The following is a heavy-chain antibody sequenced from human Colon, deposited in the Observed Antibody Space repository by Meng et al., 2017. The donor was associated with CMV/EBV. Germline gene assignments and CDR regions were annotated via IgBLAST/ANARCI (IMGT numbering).Heavy chain of an antibody. V-gene: IGHV1-8*01. CDR2: MNPQSGGT. CDR3: AKNYLGNFNGMDV. Sequence: ASVKVSCKASGYTFTTYDINWVRQAPGQGLEWMGWMNPQSGGTAYAQKFQGRVTMTRDTSITTLFLQVSSLTGEDTGVYYCAKNYLGNFNGMDVWGQGTTVTVSS. J-gene: IGHJ6*02. CDR1: GYTFTTYD. D-gene: IGHD3-10*01.